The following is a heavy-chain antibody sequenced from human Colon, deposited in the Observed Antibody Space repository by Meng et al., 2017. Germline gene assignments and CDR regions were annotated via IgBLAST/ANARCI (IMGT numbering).Heavy chain of an antibody. D-gene: IGHD3-3*01. Sequence: QVQLQQWGTGLLKPSETLSPTCVVYGGSFSGHYWTWIRQPPGKGLEWIGEINDSGSTHYKPSLGSRVTISVDTSKSQFSLKLISVTAADTGVYYCVDSKWSANYWGQGTLVTVSS. CDR3: VDSKWSANY. J-gene: IGHJ4*02. V-gene: IGHV4-34*01. CDR1: GGSFSGHY. CDR2: INDSGST.